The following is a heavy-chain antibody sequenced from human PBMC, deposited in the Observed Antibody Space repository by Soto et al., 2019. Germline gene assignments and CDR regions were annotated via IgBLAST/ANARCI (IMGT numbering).Heavy chain of an antibody. V-gene: IGHV1-18*01. Sequence: QVQLVQSGAEVRQPGASVKVSCKASGYSFTTYGMSWVRQAPGQGLEYMGWINGYGHGAKYVQTFQGRFSMTTDTSTNTVYMDLRSLTSDDTAVYYCVRDLNGDFDYWGQGTVVIVSP. CDR1: GYSFTTYG. D-gene: IGHD3-10*01. CDR2: INGYGHGA. J-gene: IGHJ4*02. CDR3: VRDLNGDFDY.